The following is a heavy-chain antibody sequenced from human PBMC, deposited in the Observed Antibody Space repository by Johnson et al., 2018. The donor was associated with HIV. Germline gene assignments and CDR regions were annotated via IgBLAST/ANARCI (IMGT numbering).Heavy chain of an antibody. CDR2: IGTAGDT. Sequence: VQVVESGGGLVQPGGSLRLSCVASGFTFSSYDMHWVRQATGKGLEWVSGIGTAGDTYYPGSVKGRFTISRENAKNTLYLQMNRLKTEDTAVYYYTTALLIVVVPAATHAFDIWGQGTMVTVSS. V-gene: IGHV3-13*01. J-gene: IGHJ3*02. D-gene: IGHD2-2*01. CDR3: TTALLIVVVPAATHAFDI. CDR1: GFTFSSYD.